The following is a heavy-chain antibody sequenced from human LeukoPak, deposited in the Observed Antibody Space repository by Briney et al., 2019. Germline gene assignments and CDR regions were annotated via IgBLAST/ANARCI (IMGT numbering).Heavy chain of an antibody. CDR1: GYSFTSYW. J-gene: IGHJ4*02. Sequence: GESLKISCKGSGYSFTSYWIGWVRQMPGKGLEWMGIIYPGDSDARYSPSFQGQVTISADKSISTAYLQWRSLKASDTAMYYCATSESQTRFDYWGQGTLVTASS. CDR2: IYPGDSDA. V-gene: IGHV5-51*01. CDR3: ATSESQTRFDY. D-gene: IGHD1/OR15-1a*01.